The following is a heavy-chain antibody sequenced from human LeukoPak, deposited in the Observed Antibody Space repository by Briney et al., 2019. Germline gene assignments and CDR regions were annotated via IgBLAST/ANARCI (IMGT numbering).Heavy chain of an antibody. Sequence: GGSLRLSCAASGFTFSSYAMHWVRQAPGKGLEWVAVISYDGSNKYYADSVKGRFTISRDNSKNTLYLQMSSLRAEDTAVYYCARDSSGWPYFDYWGQGTLVTVSS. CDR3: ARDSSGWPYFDY. V-gene: IGHV3-30*04. J-gene: IGHJ4*02. CDR2: ISYDGSNK. D-gene: IGHD6-19*01. CDR1: GFTFSSYA.